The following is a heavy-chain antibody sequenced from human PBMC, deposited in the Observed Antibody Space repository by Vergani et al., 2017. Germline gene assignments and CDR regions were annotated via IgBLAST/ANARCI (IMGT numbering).Heavy chain of an antibody. V-gene: IGHV3-30*02. CDR3: ANRSPYSSGLPGDY. J-gene: IGHJ4*02. D-gene: IGHD6-19*01. Sequence: QVQLVESGGGVVQPGGSLRLSCAASGFTFSSYGMHWVRQAPGKGLGWVAFIRYDGSNKYYADSVKGRFTISRDNSKNTLYLQMNSLGAEDTAVYYCANRSPYSSGLPGDYWGQGTLVTVSS. CDR2: IRYDGSNK. CDR1: GFTFSSYG.